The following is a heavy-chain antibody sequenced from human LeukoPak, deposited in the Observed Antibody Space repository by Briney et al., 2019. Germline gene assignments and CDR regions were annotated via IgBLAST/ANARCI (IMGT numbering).Heavy chain of an antibody. CDR1: GFTFSTYG. J-gene: IGHJ3*02. V-gene: IGHV3-23*01. Sequence: GGSLRLSCAASGFTFSTYGMSWVRQAPGKGLAWVSGISGSGDSTYYADSVRGRFTISRDNSKNTLFLQMNSLRAEDTAVYYCAKEAPTDYAFDIWGQGTMVTVS. CDR3: AKEAPTDYAFDI. CDR2: ISGSGDST. D-gene: IGHD3/OR15-3a*01.